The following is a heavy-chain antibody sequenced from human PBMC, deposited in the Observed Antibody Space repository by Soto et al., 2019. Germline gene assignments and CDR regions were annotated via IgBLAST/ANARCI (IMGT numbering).Heavy chain of an antibody. CDR2: FSTSSSTI. D-gene: IGHD3-9*01. Sequence: VSYFSTSSSTIYYADSVKGRFTISSDNSNNSLYLQMNSLRVEDTAVYYCAIEGPYDILTGYPFSYFDYWCQGTLVTVSS. V-gene: IGHV3-48*01. J-gene: IGHJ4*02. CDR3: AIEGPYDILTGYPFSYFDY.